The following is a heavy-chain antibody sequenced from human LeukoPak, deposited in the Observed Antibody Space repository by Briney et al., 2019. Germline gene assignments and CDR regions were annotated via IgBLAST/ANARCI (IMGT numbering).Heavy chain of an antibody. CDR3: ARDSSADAFDI. D-gene: IGHD2-15*01. Sequence: SETLSLTCAVYGGSFSGYYWSWIRQPPGKGLEWIGEINHSGSTNYNPSLKSRVTISVDTSKNQFSLKLSSVTAADTAVYYCARDSSADAFDIWGQGTMVTVSS. V-gene: IGHV4-34*01. CDR1: GGSFSGYY. CDR2: INHSGST. J-gene: IGHJ3*02.